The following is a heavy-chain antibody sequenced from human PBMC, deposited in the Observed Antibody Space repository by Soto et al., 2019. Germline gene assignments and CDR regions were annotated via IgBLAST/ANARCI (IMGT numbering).Heavy chain of an antibody. CDR3: AKVGSGSYSAHS. CDR2: ISFSGVNR. J-gene: IGHJ4*02. D-gene: IGHD3-10*01. Sequence: EEQLLESGGCLVQPGGSLRLSCAASGFTFSSYAMNWVRQAPGKGLEWVSTISFSGVNRHYADSVKGRFTISRDNSKNTLYLQMNSLRAEDTAIYYCAKVGSGSYSAHSWGQGTLVTVSS. CDR1: GFTFSSYA. V-gene: IGHV3-23*01.